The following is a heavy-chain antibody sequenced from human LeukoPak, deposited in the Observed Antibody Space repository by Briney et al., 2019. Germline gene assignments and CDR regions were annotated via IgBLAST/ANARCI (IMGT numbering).Heavy chain of an antibody. J-gene: IGHJ3*02. CDR2: IYPGDSGT. CDR1: GYSFPIFW. CDR3: ARRYYYDSSRYYEDSFDI. V-gene: IGHV5-51*01. Sequence: GESLQISCQGSGYSFPIFWIGWVRQMPGKGLEWMGIIYPGDSGTRHSPSFQGQVTISADKSISTAYLQWSSLKASDTAMYYCARRYYYDSSRYYEDSFDIWGQGTMVTVSS. D-gene: IGHD3-22*01.